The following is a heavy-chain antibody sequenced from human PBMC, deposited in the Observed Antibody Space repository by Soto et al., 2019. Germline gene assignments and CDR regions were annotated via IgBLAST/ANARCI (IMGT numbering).Heavy chain of an antibody. CDR1: GGSISSSSYY. D-gene: IGHD5-18*01. CDR3: ACIFSGGYGYGFYYYGMDI. V-gene: IGHV4-39*01. J-gene: IGHJ6*02. CDR2: IYYSGST. Sequence: SETLSLTCTVSGGSISSSSYYWGWIRQPPGKGLEWIGSIYYSGSTYYNPSLKSRVTISVDTSKNQFSLKLSSVTAADTAVYYCACIFSGGYGYGFYYYGMDIWGQGTTVT.